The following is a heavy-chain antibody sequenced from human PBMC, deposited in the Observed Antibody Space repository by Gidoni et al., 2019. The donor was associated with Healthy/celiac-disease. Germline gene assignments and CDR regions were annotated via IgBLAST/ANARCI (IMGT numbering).Heavy chain of an antibody. CDR3: ARASGGTTVFDY. Sequence: QVQLVQSGAEVKKPGASVKVSCKASGSTFTSYYMHWVRQAPGQGLEWMGIINPSGGSTSYAQKLQGRVTMTRDTSTSTVYMELSSLRSEDTAVYYCARASGGTTVFDYWGQGTLVTVSS. CDR1: GSTFTSYY. V-gene: IGHV1-46*04. D-gene: IGHD4-17*01. J-gene: IGHJ4*02. CDR2: INPSGGST.